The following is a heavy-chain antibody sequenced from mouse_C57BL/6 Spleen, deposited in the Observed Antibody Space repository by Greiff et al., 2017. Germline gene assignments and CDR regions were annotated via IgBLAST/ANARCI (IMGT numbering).Heavy chain of an antibody. CDR1: GYTFTDYN. D-gene: IGHD2-3*01. CDR2: INPNNGGT. J-gene: IGHJ4*01. Sequence: EVQLHQSGPELVKPGASVKIPCKASGYTFTDYNMDWVKQSHGKSLEWIGDINPNNGGTIYNQKFKGKATLTVDKSSSTAYMELRSLTSEDTAVYYCLLMIRETFYDMDYWGQGTSVTVSS. V-gene: IGHV1-18*01. CDR3: LLMIRETFYDMDY.